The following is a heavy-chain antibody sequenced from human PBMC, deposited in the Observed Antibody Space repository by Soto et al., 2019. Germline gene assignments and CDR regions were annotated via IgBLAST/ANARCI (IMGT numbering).Heavy chain of an antibody. CDR2: IGGSGGST. J-gene: IGHJ6*02. D-gene: IGHD2-21*02. Sequence: HPGGSLRLSCAASGFTFSSYAMSWVRQAPGMGLEWVSGIGGSGGSTFYPDSVKGRFIISRDNSKNTLYLQMNSLRAEDTAIYYCAVGMVTPFYYYDMDVWGQGTTVTVSS. CDR3: AVGMVTPFYYYDMDV. CDR1: GFTFSSYA. V-gene: IGHV3-23*01.